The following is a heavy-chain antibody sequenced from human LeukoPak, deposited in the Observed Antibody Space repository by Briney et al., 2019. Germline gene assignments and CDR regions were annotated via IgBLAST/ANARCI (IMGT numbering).Heavy chain of an antibody. CDR1: GYTLTGYD. Sequence: ASVKVSCKASGYTLTGYDINGVRQATGQGLEWMGWMNPNSGNTGYAQKFQGRVTITRNTSISTAYMELSSLRSEDTAVYYCARGYADFDYWGQGTLVTVSS. J-gene: IGHJ4*02. V-gene: IGHV1-8*03. CDR2: MNPNSGNT. D-gene: IGHD2-8*01. CDR3: ARGYADFDY.